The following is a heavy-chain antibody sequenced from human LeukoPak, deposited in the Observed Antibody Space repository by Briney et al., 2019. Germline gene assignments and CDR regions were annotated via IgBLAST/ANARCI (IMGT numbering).Heavy chain of an antibody. CDR1: GGSISSYY. CDR3: ARDRYGSGGYLDY. J-gene: IGHJ4*02. V-gene: IGHV4-59*01. CDR2: IYYSGST. D-gene: IGHD3-10*01. Sequence: PSETLSLTCTVSGGSISSYYWSWIRQPPGKGLEWIGYIYYSGSTNYNPSLKSRVTISVDTSKNQFSLKLSSVTAADTAVYYCARDRYGSGGYLDYWGQGTLVTVSS.